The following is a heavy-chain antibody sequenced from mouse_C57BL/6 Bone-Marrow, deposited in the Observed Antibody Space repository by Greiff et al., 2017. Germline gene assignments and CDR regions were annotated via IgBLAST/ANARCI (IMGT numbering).Heavy chain of an antibody. CDR1: GYTFTSYW. Sequence: QVQLQQPGAELVRPGTSVKLSCKASGYTFTSYWMHWVKQRPGQGLEWIGVIDPSDSYTNYNQKFKGKATLTVDTSSSTAYMQLSSLTSEDSAVYYGASPLLRAGYAMDYWGQGTSGTVSS. CDR3: ASPLLRAGYAMDY. D-gene: IGHD1-1*01. J-gene: IGHJ4*01. V-gene: IGHV1-59*01. CDR2: IDPSDSYT.